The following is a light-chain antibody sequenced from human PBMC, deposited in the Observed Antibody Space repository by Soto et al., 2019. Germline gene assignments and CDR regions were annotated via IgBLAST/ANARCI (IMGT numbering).Light chain of an antibody. CDR3: LQHYTYPYT. Sequence: DIQMTQSPSSLSASVGDTVTITCRASQGIRNDLGWYQQKPGKAPKRLTYVPSRFSGSGSGTEFTLTISSVQPEDFATYFCLQHYTYPYTFGQGTKLEIK. V-gene: IGKV1-17*01. J-gene: IGKJ2*01. CDR1: QGIRND.